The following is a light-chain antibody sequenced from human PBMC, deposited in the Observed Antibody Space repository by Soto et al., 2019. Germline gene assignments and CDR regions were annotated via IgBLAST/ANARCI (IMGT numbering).Light chain of an antibody. V-gene: IGLV2-14*01. CDR3: SSYTSSSTLLDV. CDR2: DVS. Sequence: QSALTQPASVSGSPGQSITISCTGTSSDVGGYNYVSWYQQHPGKAPKLMIYDVSNRPSGGANRFSGSKSDNTASLTIFGRQAEDEADYYCSSYTSSSTLLDVFGTGTKVTVL. CDR1: SSDVGGYNY. J-gene: IGLJ1*01.